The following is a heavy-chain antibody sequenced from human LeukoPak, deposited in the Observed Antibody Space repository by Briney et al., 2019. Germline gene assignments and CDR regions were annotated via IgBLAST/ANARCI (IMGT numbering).Heavy chain of an antibody. CDR1: GDSLSSYY. J-gene: IGHJ4*02. Sequence: PSETLSLTCSVSGDSLSSYYWSWIRQPPGKKFEWIGHIFSSATTNYNPSLKSRVTISADTYKSEFSLKVASVTAADTALYFCVTHIKFSSGPIDSWGQGTLVTVSS. D-gene: IGHD6-19*01. V-gene: IGHV4-59*08. CDR3: VTHIKFSSGPIDS. CDR2: IFSSATT.